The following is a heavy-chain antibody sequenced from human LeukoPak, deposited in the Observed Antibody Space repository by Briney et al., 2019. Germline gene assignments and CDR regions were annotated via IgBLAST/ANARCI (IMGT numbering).Heavy chain of an antibody. D-gene: IGHD3-9*01. CDR2: ISAYNGNT. J-gene: IGHJ4*02. Sequence: ASVKVSCKASGYTFTSYGISWVRQAPGQGLEWMGWISAYNGNTNYAQKLQGRVTMTTDTSTSTAYMELRSLRSDDTAVYYCARDRLRYFDWFIAYWGQGTLVTVSS. V-gene: IGHV1-18*01. CDR1: GYTFTSYG. CDR3: ARDRLRYFDWFIAY.